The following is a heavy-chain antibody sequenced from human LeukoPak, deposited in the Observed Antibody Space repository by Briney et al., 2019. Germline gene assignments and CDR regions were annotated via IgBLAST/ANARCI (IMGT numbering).Heavy chain of an antibody. V-gene: IGHV4-59*01. Sequence: SDTLSSTSTVADGSISSYYWSWSRQPAGKGLGWMGYIHYSASTNYNPSLKSRVTISVDTSKNQFSLKLSSVTAADTAVYYCARVPRHSGWYDYYCYMDVWGKGTTVTVSS. D-gene: IGHD6-19*01. CDR2: IHYSAST. CDR3: ARVPRHSGWYDYYCYMDV. J-gene: IGHJ6*03. CDR1: DGSISSYY.